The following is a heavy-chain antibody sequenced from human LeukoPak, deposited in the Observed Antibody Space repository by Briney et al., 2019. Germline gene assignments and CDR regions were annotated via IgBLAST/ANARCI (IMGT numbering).Heavy chain of an antibody. Sequence: GGSLRLSCSASGFTFSRYAMHWVRQAPGKGLEYVSAISSNGGSTYYADSVKGRFTISRDNSKNTLYLQMSSLRAEDTAVYYCVKDGSGSYYTYYFDYWGQGTLVTVPS. V-gene: IGHV3-64D*06. J-gene: IGHJ4*02. CDR1: GFTFSRYA. D-gene: IGHD3-10*01. CDR3: VKDGSGSYYTYYFDY. CDR2: ISSNGGST.